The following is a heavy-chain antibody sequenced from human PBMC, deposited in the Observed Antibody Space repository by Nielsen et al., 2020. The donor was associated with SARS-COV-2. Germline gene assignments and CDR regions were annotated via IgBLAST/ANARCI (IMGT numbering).Heavy chain of an antibody. CDR2: MSYDGNNE. D-gene: IGHD3-10*01. CDR1: GFAFSDFG. V-gene: IGHV3-30*18. Sequence: GESLKISCAASGFAFSDFGMHWVRQAPGKGLGWVSIMSYDGNNENYADSVKGRFTIIKDDSKNTLFLQMNSLRPEDTAVYYCAKDNGYGSGRGLGYFEYWGRGTLVTVSS. J-gene: IGHJ4*02. CDR3: AKDNGYGSGRGLGYFEY.